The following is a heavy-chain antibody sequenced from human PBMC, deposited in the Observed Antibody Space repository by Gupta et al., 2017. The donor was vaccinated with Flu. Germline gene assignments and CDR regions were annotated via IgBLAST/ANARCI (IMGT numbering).Heavy chain of an antibody. CDR3: ARWLAVAGTEADDAFDI. D-gene: IGHD6-19*01. J-gene: IGHJ3*02. V-gene: IGHV1-2*02. Sequence: GQGLEWMGWINPNSGGTNYAQKFQGRVTMTRDTSISTAYMELSRLRSDDTAVYYCARWLAVAGTEADDAFDIWGQGTMVTVSS. CDR2: INPNSGGT.